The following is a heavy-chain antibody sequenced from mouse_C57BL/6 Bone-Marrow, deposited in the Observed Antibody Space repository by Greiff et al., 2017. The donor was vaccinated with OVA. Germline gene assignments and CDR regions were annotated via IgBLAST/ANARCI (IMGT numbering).Heavy chain of an antibody. D-gene: IGHD1-1*01. Sequence: EVHLVESGGGLVKPGGSLKLSCAASGFTFSSYAMSWVRQTPEKRLEWVATISDGGSYTYYPANVKGRFTISRDNAKNNLYLQMSHLKSEDTAMYYCARGPLATVDAMDYWGQGTSVTVSS. CDR1: GFTFSSYA. CDR2: ISDGGSYT. CDR3: ARGPLATVDAMDY. V-gene: IGHV5-4*01. J-gene: IGHJ4*01.